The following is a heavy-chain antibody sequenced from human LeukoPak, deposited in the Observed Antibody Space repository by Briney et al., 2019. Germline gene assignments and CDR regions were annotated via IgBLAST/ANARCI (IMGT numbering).Heavy chain of an antibody. CDR2: INWNSETI. CDR1: GFTFDDYA. V-gene: IGHV3-9*01. D-gene: IGHD3-16*01. J-gene: IGHJ6*02. CDR3: ATYTHWVAGDV. Sequence: GGSLRLSCAASGFTFDDYAMHWVRQAPGKGLEWVSGINWNSETIAYADSVKGRFTISRDNARNSLYLQMSSLRPEDTAVYYCATYTHWVAGDVWGQGTTVTVSS.